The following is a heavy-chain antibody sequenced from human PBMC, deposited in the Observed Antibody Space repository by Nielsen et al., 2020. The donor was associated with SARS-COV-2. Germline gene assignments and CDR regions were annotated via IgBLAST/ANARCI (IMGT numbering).Heavy chain of an antibody. J-gene: IGHJ5*02. V-gene: IGHV1-8*02. CDR1: GYTFTGYY. D-gene: IGHD3-3*01. CDR2: MNPNSGNT. Sequence: ASVKVSCKASGYTFTGYYMHWVRQAPGQGLEWMGWMNPNSGNTGYAQKFQGRVTMTEDTSTDTAYMELSSLRSEDTAVYYCATARRFLEWFDPWGQGTLATVSS. CDR3: ATARRFLEWFDP.